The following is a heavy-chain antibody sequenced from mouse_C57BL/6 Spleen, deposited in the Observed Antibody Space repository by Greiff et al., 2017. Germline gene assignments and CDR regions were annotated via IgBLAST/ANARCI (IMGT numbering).Heavy chain of an antibody. Sequence: QVQLQQSGAELVKPGASVKISCKASGYAFSSYWMNWVKQGPGKGLEWIGQINPGDGDTNYNGKFKGKATMTADKSSSTAYMQLSSLTSEDSAVYFCARYKKAYAMDYWGQGTSVTVSS. CDR1: GYAFSSYW. CDR3: ARYKKAYAMDY. D-gene: IGHD1-3*01. V-gene: IGHV1-80*01. J-gene: IGHJ4*01. CDR2: INPGDGDT.